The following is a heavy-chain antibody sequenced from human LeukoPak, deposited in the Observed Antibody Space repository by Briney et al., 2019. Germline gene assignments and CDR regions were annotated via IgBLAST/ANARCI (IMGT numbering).Heavy chain of an antibody. CDR1: GFTFSSSA. CDR3: AKGGAVSSKSITLIRGTRRYYYYMDV. CDR2: ISDSGGST. Sequence: GGSLRLSCAASGFTFSSSAMHWVRQAPGKGLEWVSVISDSGGSTYYADSVKGRFTISRDNSKHTLYLQMNSLRAEDTAVYYCAKGGAVSSKSITLIRGTRRYYYYMDVWGKGTTVTVSS. V-gene: IGHV3-23*01. D-gene: IGHD3-10*01. J-gene: IGHJ6*03.